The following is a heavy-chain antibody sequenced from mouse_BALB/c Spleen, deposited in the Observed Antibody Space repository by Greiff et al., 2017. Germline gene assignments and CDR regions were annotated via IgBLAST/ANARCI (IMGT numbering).Heavy chain of an antibody. CDR1: GYSFTGYY. CDR3: ARRVGGYYYAMDY. Sequence: VQLQQSGPELVKPGASVKISCKASGYSFTGYYMHWVKQSHVKSLEWIGRINPYNGATSYNQNFKDKASLTVDKSSSTAYMELHSLTSEDSAVYYCARRVGGYYYAMDYWGQGTSVTVSS. J-gene: IGHJ4*01. CDR2: INPYNGAT. D-gene: IGHD2-2*01. V-gene: IGHV1-31*01.